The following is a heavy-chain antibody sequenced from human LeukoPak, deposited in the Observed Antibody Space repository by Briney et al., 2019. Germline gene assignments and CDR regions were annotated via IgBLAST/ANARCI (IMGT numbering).Heavy chain of an antibody. CDR2: IYYSGST. CDR3: AREEIRSWFDP. CDR1: GVSISSYH. Sequence: SETLSLTCTVSGVSISSYHWSWLRQSPGKGLEWIGYIYYSGSTYYNPSLKSRVTISVDTSKNQFSLKLSSVTAADTAVYYCAREEIRSWFDPWGQGTLVTVSS. D-gene: IGHD5-24*01. J-gene: IGHJ5*02. V-gene: IGHV4-59*01.